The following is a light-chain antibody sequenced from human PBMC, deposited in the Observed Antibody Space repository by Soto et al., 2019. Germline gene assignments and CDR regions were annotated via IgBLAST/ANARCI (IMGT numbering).Light chain of an antibody. CDR3: QHYNSYSEA. CDR2: KAS. V-gene: IGKV1-5*03. CDR1: QTISSW. J-gene: IGKJ1*01. Sequence: DVQMPQSRTTLSGSVGDSVTITCRASQTISSWLAWYQQKPGKAPKLLIYKASTLKSGVPSRFSGSGSGTEITLTISSLQPYDFATYYCQHYNSYSEAFGQGTKVDIK.